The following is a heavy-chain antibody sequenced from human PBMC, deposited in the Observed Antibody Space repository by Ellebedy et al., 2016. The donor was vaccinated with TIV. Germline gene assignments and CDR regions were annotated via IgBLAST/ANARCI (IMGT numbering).Heavy chain of an antibody. CDR1: GFTFSSYW. Sequence: GGSLRLSXAASGFTFSSYWMSWVRQAPGKGLEWVANIKQDASEKYYVDSVKGRFTISRDNAKNSVYLQMNSLSAEDTAVYYCVRALGGGDCYWGQGTLVTVSS. J-gene: IGHJ4*02. CDR3: VRALGGGDCY. D-gene: IGHD2-21*02. CDR2: IKQDASEK. V-gene: IGHV3-7*01.